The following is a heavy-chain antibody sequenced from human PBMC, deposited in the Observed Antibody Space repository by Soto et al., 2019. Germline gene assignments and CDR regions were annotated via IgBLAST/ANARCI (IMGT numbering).Heavy chain of an antibody. D-gene: IGHD3-22*01. CDR2: ISDTT. CDR1: GFTFSNFA. Sequence: EVQLLESGGALVQPGGSLRLSCAASGFTFSNFAMSWVRQAPGKGLEWVSAISDTTYYADSVKGRFTISRDNSKNTLYLQMNSLRAEDTAVYYCAKDVLKVRWLFPRTFDYWGQGTLVTVSS. J-gene: IGHJ4*02. V-gene: IGHV3-23*01. CDR3: AKDVLKVRWLFPRTFDY.